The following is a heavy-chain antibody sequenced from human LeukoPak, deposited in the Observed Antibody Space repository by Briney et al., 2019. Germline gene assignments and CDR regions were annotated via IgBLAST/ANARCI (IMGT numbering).Heavy chain of an antibody. D-gene: IGHD3-9*01. J-gene: IGHJ4*02. CDR2: ITSSGSTI. V-gene: IGHV3-48*03. CDR1: GFTFSGYE. CDR3: ARHTYDILTGEKD. Sequence: PGGSLRLSCAASGFTFSGYEMNWVRQAPGKGLEWVSYITSSGSTIYYADSVKGRFTISRDNDKNILYLQMNSLRAEDTAIYYCARHTYDILTGEKDWGQGTLVTVSS.